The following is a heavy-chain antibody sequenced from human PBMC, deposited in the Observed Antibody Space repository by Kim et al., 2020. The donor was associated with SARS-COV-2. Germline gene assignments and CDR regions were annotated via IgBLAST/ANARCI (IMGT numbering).Heavy chain of an antibody. CDR2: INSDGTTT. CDR1: GFTFSSTW. D-gene: IGHD3-16*01. V-gene: IGHV3-74*01. CDR3: ARPLYDYVWGTY. J-gene: IGHJ4*02. Sequence: GGSLRLSCAASGFTFSSTWMHWVRKAPGGGLVWVSRINSDGTTTNYADSVKGRFSISRDNAKNTLYLQMTSLRAEDTAIYYCARPLYDYVWGTYWGQGTLVTVSS.